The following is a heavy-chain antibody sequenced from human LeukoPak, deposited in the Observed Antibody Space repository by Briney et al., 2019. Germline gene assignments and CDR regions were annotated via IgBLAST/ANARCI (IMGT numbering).Heavy chain of an antibody. D-gene: IGHD1-1*01. CDR1: GFSFSTYS. CDR2: IVGSSSNM. J-gene: IGHJ4*02. CDR3: ATDTPETAAFDY. Sequence: GGSLRLSCTASGFSFSTYSMNWVRQAPGKGLEWVSYIVGSSSNMYYADSVKGRFTISRDDAKNSLYLQMGSLRAEDTAVYYCATDTPETAAFDYWGQGTLVTVSS. V-gene: IGHV3-48*04.